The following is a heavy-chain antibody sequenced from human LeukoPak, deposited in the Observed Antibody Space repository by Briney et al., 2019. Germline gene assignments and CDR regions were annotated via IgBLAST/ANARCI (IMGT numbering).Heavy chain of an antibody. Sequence: PSETLSLTCAVSGGSISSSNWWSWVRQPPGKGLEWIGGIYHSGSTNYNPSLKSRVTISVDKSKNQFSLKLSSVTAADTAMYYCARDKRQASGRGLDYWGQGTLVTVSS. CDR2: IYHSGST. CDR1: GGSISSSNW. CDR3: ARDKRQASGRGLDY. J-gene: IGHJ4*02. V-gene: IGHV4-4*02. D-gene: IGHD1-1*01.